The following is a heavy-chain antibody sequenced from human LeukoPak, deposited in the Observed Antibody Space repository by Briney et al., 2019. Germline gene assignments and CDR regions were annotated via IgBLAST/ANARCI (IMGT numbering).Heavy chain of an antibody. V-gene: IGHV3-30*18. Sequence: GGSLRLSCAASGFTFSSYGMHWVRQAPGKALEWVAVISYDGSNKYYADSVKGRFTISRDNSKNTLYLQMNSLRAEDTAVYYCAKDLGGTDYWGQGTLVTVSS. CDR3: AKDLGGTDY. CDR1: GFTFSSYG. J-gene: IGHJ4*02. D-gene: IGHD3-16*01. CDR2: ISYDGSNK.